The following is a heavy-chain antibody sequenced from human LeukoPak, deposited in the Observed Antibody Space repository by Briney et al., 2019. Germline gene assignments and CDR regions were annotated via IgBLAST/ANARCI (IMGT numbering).Heavy chain of an antibody. CDR2: ISSYNGNT. V-gene: IGHV1-18*01. D-gene: IGHD3-10*01. J-gene: IGHJ4*02. Sequence: RASVKVSCKASGGTFSSYAISWVRQAPGQGLEWMGYISSYNGNTNYAQKFQGRVTMTTETSTSTVYMELRSLRSDDTAVYYCARDLGGIPGDYWGQGTLVTVSS. CDR1: GGTFSSYA. CDR3: ARDLGGIPGDY.